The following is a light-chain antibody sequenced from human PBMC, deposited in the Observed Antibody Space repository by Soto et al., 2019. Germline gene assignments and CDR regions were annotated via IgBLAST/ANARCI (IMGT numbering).Light chain of an antibody. CDR2: EAS. J-gene: IGLJ2*01. CDR1: SSDVGSYDL. V-gene: IGLV2-23*02. CDR3: CSYASSTTFL. Sequence: QSVLTQPASVSGSPGQSITISCTGTSSDVGSYDLVSWYQQHPGKAPKLMIYEASKRPSGVSNRFSGSKSGNTASLTISGLQAEDEADYYCCSYASSTTFLFGGGTKLTVL.